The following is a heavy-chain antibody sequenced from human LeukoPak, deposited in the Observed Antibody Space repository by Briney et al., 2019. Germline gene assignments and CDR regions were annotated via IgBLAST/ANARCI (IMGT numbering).Heavy chain of an antibody. D-gene: IGHD3-16*01. CDR1: GFTFSSAW. Sequence: PGGSLRLSCAASGFTFSSAWMTWVRQAPGKGLEWVATIKDDGSDKYYVDSVKGRFPISRDNAKKSLWLQMNSLRVEDTAMYYCADLGSRDWGQGTLVTVSS. J-gene: IGHJ4*02. V-gene: IGHV3-7*01. CDR2: IKDDGSDK. CDR3: ADLGSRD.